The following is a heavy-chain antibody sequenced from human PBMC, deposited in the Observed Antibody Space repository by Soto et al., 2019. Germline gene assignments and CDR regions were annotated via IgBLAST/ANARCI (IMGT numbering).Heavy chain of an antibody. CDR2: ISSSSSTI. V-gene: IGHV3-48*01. D-gene: IGHD6-13*01. CDR3: TSSWYASDAFDI. Sequence: GGSLRLSCAASGFTFSSYSMNWVRQAPGKGLEWVSYISSSSSTIYYADSVKGRFTISRDNAKNSLYLQMNSLRAEDTAVYYCTSSWYASDAFDIWGQGTMVTVSS. J-gene: IGHJ3*02. CDR1: GFTFSSYS.